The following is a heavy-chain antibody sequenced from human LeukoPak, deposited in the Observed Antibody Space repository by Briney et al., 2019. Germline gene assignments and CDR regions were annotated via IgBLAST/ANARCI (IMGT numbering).Heavy chain of an antibody. CDR1: GVSFSGYY. CDR3: ARGLGARMDV. V-gene: IGHV4-34*01. D-gene: IGHD3-3*01. Sequence: PSETLSLTCAVYGVSFSGYYWSWIRQSPGKGLEWIGEINHGGSTNYNPSLKSRVTISVDTSKSQFSLKLRSVTAADTAVYHCARGLGARMDVWGQGTPVTVYS. J-gene: IGHJ6*02. CDR2: INHGGST.